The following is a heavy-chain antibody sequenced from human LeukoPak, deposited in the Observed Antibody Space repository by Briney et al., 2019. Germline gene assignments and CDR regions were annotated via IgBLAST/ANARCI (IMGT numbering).Heavy chain of an antibody. CDR3: ARGVITFGGVDYFDY. CDR2: IYTSGST. Sequence: SETLSLTCTVSGGSISSYYWSCIRQPAGKGLEWIGRIYTSGSTNYNPSLKSRVTMSVDTSKNQFSLKLSSVTAADTAVYYCARGVITFGGVDYFDYWGQGTLVTVSS. D-gene: IGHD3-16*01. CDR1: GGSISSYY. V-gene: IGHV4-4*07. J-gene: IGHJ4*02.